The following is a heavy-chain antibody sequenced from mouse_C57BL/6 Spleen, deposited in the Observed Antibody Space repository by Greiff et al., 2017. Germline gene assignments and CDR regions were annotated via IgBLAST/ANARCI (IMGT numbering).Heavy chain of an antibody. CDR1: GYTFTSYR. J-gene: IGHJ1*03. Sequence: VKLQQSGAELVKPGASVKLSCKASGYTFTSYRMHWVKQRPGQGLEWIGMIYPNSGSTNYNEKFKSKATLTVDKSSSTAYMQLNSLTSEDSAVYYCAREDYGDWYFDVWGTGTTVTVSS. CDR2: IYPNSGST. V-gene: IGHV1-64*01. D-gene: IGHD2-4*01. CDR3: AREDYGDWYFDV.